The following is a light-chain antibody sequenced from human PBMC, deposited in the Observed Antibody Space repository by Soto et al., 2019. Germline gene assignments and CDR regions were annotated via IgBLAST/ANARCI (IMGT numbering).Light chain of an antibody. CDR1: QGIRSS. CDR3: QQSFSTPLT. J-gene: IGKJ4*01. Sequence: QLTQSPSFLSASVGDRVTITCRASQGIRSSLAWYQQKPGKAPDLLVYAASTLHSGVPSRFSGSGSGSEFTLTISDLQPEDFATYYCQQSFSTPLTFGGGTKVDIK. V-gene: IGKV1-9*01. CDR2: AAS.